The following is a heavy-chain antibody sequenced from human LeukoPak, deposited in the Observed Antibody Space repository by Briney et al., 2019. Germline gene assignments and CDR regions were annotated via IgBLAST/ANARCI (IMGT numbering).Heavy chain of an antibody. D-gene: IGHD3-3*01. V-gene: IGHV3-20*04. CDR1: GFTFDDYG. CDR2: INWNGGST. J-gene: IGHJ3*02. CDR3: ARASGSFFVGAFDI. Sequence: PGGSLRLSCAASGFTFDDYGMSWVRQAPGKGLEWVSGINWNGGSTGYADSVKGRFTISRDSAKNSLYLQMNSLRAEDTALYYCARASGSFFVGAFDIRGQGTMVTVSS.